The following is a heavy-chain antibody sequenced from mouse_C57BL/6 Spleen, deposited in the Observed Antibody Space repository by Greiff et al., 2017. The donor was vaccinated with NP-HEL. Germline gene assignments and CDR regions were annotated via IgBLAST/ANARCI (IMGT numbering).Heavy chain of an antibody. Sequence: VQLQQPGAELVMPGASVKLSCKASGYTFTSYWMHWVKQRPGQGLEWIGEIDPSDSYTNYNQKFKGKSTLTVDKSSSTAYMQLSSLTSEDSAVYYCARSKPPYYFDYWGQGTTLTVSS. V-gene: IGHV1-69*01. CDR2: IDPSDSYT. CDR3: ARSKPPYYFDY. J-gene: IGHJ2*01. CDR1: GYTFTSYW.